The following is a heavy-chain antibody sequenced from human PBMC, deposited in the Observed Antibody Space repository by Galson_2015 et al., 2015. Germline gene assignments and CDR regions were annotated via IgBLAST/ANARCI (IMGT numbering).Heavy chain of an antibody. Sequence: ETLSLTCAVYGGSFSGYYWSWIRQPPGKGLEWIGEINHSGSTNYNPSLKSRVTISVDTSKNQFSLKLSSVTAADTAVYYCARDLLDCSSTSCYAGNYYYYGMDVWGQGTTVTVSS. V-gene: IGHV4-34*01. D-gene: IGHD2-2*01. CDR3: ARDLLDCSSTSCYAGNYYYYGMDV. CDR2: INHSGST. J-gene: IGHJ6*02. CDR1: GGSFSGYY.